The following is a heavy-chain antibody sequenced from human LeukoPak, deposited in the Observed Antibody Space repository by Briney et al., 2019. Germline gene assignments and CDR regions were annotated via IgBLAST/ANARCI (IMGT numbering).Heavy chain of an antibody. CDR1: GGSISSSSYY. D-gene: IGHD3-22*01. CDR2: IYYSGST. V-gene: IGHV4-39*07. CDR3: ARTEYAYDSSGYFGVDWFDP. Sequence: SETLSLTCTVSGGSISSSSYYWGWIRQPPGKGLEWIGSIYYSGSTNYNPSLKSRVTISVDTSKNQFSLKLSSVTAADTAVYYCARTEYAYDSSGYFGVDWFDPWGQGTLVTVSS. J-gene: IGHJ5*02.